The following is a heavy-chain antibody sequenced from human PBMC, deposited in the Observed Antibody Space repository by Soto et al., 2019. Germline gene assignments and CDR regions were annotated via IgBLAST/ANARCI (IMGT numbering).Heavy chain of an antibody. CDR1: GFTISSYW. J-gene: IGHJ5*02. V-gene: IGHV3-74*01. CDR2: INSAGSST. CDR3: ARDRDSGGNYFGP. Sequence: GGSLRLSCEASGFTISSYWMHWIRQAPGKGLVWVSRINSAGSSTSYADSVKGRFTISRDNTKNTLYLQMNSLRAEDTAVYYCARDRDSGGNYFGPWGQGVLVPVSS. D-gene: IGHD6-25*01.